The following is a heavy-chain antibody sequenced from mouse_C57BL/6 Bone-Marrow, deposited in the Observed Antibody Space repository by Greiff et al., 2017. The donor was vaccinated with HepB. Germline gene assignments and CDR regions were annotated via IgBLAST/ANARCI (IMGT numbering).Heavy chain of an antibody. CDR3: ARESDSYGSIYWFAY. J-gene: IGHJ3*01. V-gene: IGHV5-4*01. CDR2: ISDGGSYT. D-gene: IGHD1-1*01. CDR1: GFTFSSYA. Sequence: EVQVVESGGGLVKPGGSLKLSCAASGFTFSSYAMSWVRQTPEKRLEWVATISDGGSYTYYPDNVKGRFTITRDNAKNNLYLQMSHLKSEDTAMYYCARESDSYGSIYWFAYWGHGTLVTVSA.